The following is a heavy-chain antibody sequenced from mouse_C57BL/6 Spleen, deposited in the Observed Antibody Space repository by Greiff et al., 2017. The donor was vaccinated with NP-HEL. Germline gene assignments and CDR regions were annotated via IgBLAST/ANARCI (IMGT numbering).Heavy chain of an antibody. V-gene: IGHV1-82*01. Sequence: LQESGPELVKPGASVKISCKASGYAFSSYWMTWVKQRPGKGLEWIGRIYPGDGDTNYNGKFKGKATLTADKSSSTAYMQLSSLTSEDSAVFFCYLTTVAARDYWGQGTTLTVAS. CDR3: YLTTVAARDY. J-gene: IGHJ2*01. CDR1: GYAFSSYW. D-gene: IGHD1-1*01. CDR2: IYPGDGDT.